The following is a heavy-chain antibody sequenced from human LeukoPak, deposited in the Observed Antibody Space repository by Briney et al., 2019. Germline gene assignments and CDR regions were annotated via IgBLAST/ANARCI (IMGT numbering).Heavy chain of an antibody. Sequence: SVKVSCKASGGTFSSDAISWVRQAPGQGLDWMGRIIPLLSTTNCAQRFQGRVTITADESTSTAYVGLRSLRSEDTAVYYYAFTEGVVAATGSMDVWGQGTMVTVSS. D-gene: IGHD2-15*01. CDR1: GGTFSSDA. CDR2: IIPLLSTT. CDR3: AFTEGVVAATGSMDV. J-gene: IGHJ6*02. V-gene: IGHV1-69*13.